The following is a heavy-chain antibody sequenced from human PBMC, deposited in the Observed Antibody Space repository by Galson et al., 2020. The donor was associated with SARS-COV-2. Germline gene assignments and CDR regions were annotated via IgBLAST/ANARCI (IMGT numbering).Heavy chain of an antibody. CDR1: GFTFSSYA. V-gene: IGHV3-30*04. CDR2: ISYDGSNK. CDR3: ARDLLPTYGMDV. D-gene: IGHD3-22*01. J-gene: IGHJ6*02. Sequence: GGSLRLSCAASGFTFSSYAMHWVRQAPGKGLEWVAVISYDGSNKYYADSVKGRFTIARDNSKNTLYLQMNSLRAEDTAVYYCARDLLPTYGMDVWGQGTTVPVSS.